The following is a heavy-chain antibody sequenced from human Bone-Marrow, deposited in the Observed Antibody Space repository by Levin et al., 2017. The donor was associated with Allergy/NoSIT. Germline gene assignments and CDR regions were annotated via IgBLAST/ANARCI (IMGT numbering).Heavy chain of an antibody. CDR3: ARHSSDYVYFDY. J-gene: IGHJ4*02. Sequence: SETLSLTCTVSGGSISNYYWSWIRQSPGEGLEWIGYIYYSGSTKYNPSLKGRVTISVDTSNNQFSLELSSMTAADTAVYYCARHSSDYVYFDYWGQGTLVTVSS. CDR1: GGSISNYY. D-gene: IGHD3-22*01. CDR2: IYYSGST. V-gene: IGHV4-59*01.